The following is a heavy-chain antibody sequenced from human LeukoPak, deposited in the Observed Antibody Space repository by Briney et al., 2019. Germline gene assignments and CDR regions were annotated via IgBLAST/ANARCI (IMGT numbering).Heavy chain of an antibody. V-gene: IGHV3-11*03. J-gene: IGHJ4*02. CDR3: ACLRGPSDY. CDR2: ISSSGSSS. CDR1: GFTFSDYF. Sequence: GGSLRLSCVASGFTFSDYFMSWIRQAPGKGLEWVSYISSSGSSSDYADSVKGRFTISRDNTKNSLYLQMDSLTADDTAVYFCACLRGPSDYWGQGTLVTVSS. D-gene: IGHD4-17*01.